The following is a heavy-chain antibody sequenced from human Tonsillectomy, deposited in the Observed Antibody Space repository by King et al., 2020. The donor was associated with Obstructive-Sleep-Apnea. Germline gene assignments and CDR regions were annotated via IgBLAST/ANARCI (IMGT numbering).Heavy chain of an antibody. V-gene: IGHV1-69*01. D-gene: IGHD4-11*01. Sequence: QLVQSGAEVKKPGSSVKVSCKASGDSFSSYGFCWVRQAPGQGLEWMGGIMPMFGTTTYAQKFQGRVNISADESTNTVYMELTSLRSDDTAVYYCARDAYYRNFWYFAPWGRGTLVTV. CDR3: ARDAYYRNFWYFAP. CDR1: GDSFSSYG. CDR2: IMPMFGTT. J-gene: IGHJ2*01.